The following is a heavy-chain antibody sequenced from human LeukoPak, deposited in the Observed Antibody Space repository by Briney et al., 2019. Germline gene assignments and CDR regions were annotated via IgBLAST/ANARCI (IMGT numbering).Heavy chain of an antibody. J-gene: IGHJ6*02. D-gene: IGHD3-22*01. CDR2: IIPILGIA. V-gene: IGHV1-69*04. Sequence: SVKVSCKASGGTFSSYAISWVRQAPGQGLEWMGRIIPILGIANYAQKFQGRVTITADKSTSTAYMELSGLRSEDTAVYYCARHYDSSGYYFNYYYYGMDVWGQGTTVTVSS. CDR1: GGTFSSYA. CDR3: ARHYDSSGYYFNYYYYGMDV.